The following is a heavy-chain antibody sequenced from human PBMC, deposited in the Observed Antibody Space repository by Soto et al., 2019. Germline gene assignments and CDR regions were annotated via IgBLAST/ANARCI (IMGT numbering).Heavy chain of an antibody. J-gene: IGHJ6*02. Sequence: QEQLVESGGGLVKPGGSLRLSCAASGFSFSDYYINWIRQAPGKGLEWVSYISSSGSVRYYADSVKGRFTLSRDNAKNSLHLQMNSLRAEDTAVYYCARGYSSSLYYYYGMDVWGQGTTVIVSS. CDR2: ISSSGSVR. CDR1: GFSFSDYY. CDR3: ARGYSSSLYYYYGMDV. V-gene: IGHV3-11*01. D-gene: IGHD6-6*01.